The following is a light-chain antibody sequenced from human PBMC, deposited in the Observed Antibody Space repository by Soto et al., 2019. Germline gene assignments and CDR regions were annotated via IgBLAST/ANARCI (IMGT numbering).Light chain of an antibody. CDR2: DGA. CDR3: QQYKTYSRT. J-gene: IGKJ1*01. V-gene: IGKV1-5*03. CDR1: QSINTW. Sequence: DIQMTQSPSTLSASVGDRIIITCRASQSINTWLAWYQQKPGEAPKLLIYDGATLERGVPSGFSGSGSGTEFNLTISRLQPDDFATFYCQQYKTYSRTFGQGTKVEV.